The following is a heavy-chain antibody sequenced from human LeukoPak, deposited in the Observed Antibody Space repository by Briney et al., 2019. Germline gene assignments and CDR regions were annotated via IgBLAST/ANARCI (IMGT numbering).Heavy chain of an antibody. CDR3: AKVATPTKHYYYYGMDV. CDR1: GFTFSSYA. D-gene: IGHD5-12*01. CDR2: ISGSGGST. Sequence: QPGGSLRLSCAASGFTFSSYAMSWVRQAPGNGLEWVPAISGSGGSTYYADSVKGRFTISRDNSKNTLYLQMNSLRAEDTAVYYCAKVATPTKHYYYYGMDVWGQGTTVTVSS. J-gene: IGHJ6*02. V-gene: IGHV3-23*01.